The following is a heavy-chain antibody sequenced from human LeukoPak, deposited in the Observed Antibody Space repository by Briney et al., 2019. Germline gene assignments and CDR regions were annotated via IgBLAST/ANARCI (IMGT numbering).Heavy chain of an antibody. V-gene: IGHV4-39*07. CDR3: ARGGDYYDSSAYYDY. Sequence: PSETLSLTCTVSGGSISSSSYYWGWIRQPPGKGLEWIGSIYYSGSTYYNPSLKSRVTMSVDTSKNQFSLKVTSVTAADTAVYYCARGGDYYDSSAYYDYWGQGTMVTVSS. D-gene: IGHD3-22*01. J-gene: IGHJ3*01. CDR2: IYYSGST. CDR1: GGSISSSSYY.